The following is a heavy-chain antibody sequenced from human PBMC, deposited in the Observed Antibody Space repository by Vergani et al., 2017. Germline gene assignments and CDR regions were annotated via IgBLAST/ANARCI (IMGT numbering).Heavy chain of an antibody. CDR1: GYTFTSYG. J-gene: IGHJ5*02. CDR3: ARDSRGIAARGGDNWFDP. Sequence: QVQLVQSGAEVKKPGASVKVSCKASGYTFTSYGISWVRQAPGQGLEWMGRIIPILGIANYAQKFQGRVTITADKSTSTAYMELSSLRSEDTAVYYCARDSRGIAARGGDNWFDPWGQGTLVTVSS. V-gene: IGHV1-69*04. D-gene: IGHD6-6*01. CDR2: IIPILGIA.